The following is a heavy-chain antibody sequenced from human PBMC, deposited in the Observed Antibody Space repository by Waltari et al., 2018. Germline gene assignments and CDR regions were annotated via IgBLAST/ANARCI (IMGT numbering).Heavy chain of an antibody. CDR2: IYHIGST. D-gene: IGHD5-18*01. V-gene: IGHV4-38-2*01. CDR3: AISASDTAMVTRGFDY. J-gene: IGHJ4*02. CDR1: GYSISSGYY. Sequence: QVQLQESGPGLVKPSETLSLTCAVSGYSISSGYYWGWIRQPPGKGLEWIGSIYHIGSTYYNPSLKSRVTISVDTSKTQFSLKLSSVTAADTAVYYCAISASDTAMVTRGFDYWGQGTLVTVSS.